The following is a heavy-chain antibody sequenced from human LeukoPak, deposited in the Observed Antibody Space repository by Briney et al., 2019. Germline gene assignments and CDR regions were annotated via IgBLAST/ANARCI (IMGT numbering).Heavy chain of an antibody. CDR1: GYSISSGYY. Sequence: SETLSLTCAVSGYSISSGYYWGWIRQPPGKGLEWIGSIYHSGSTYYNPSLKSRVTISVDTSKNQFCLKLSSVTAADTAVYYCARRSYGSGSYPFDYWGQGTLVTVSS. V-gene: IGHV4-38-2*01. J-gene: IGHJ4*02. D-gene: IGHD3-10*01. CDR3: ARRSYGSGSYPFDY. CDR2: IYHSGST.